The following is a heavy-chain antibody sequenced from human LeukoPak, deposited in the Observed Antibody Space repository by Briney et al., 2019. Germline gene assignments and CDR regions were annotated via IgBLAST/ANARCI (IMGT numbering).Heavy chain of an antibody. CDR2: IYHSGST. V-gene: IGHV4-38-2*02. CDR1: GYSISSAYY. D-gene: IGHD3-22*01. CDR3: AREKSSSYGLAQH. J-gene: IGHJ1*01. Sequence: PSETLSLTCSVSGYSISSAYYWGWIRQPPGKGLEWIGSIYHSGSTYYNPSLKSRVTLSVGTSTNQLFLKLSSVTAADTAVYYCAREKSSSYGLAQHWGQGTLVIVSS.